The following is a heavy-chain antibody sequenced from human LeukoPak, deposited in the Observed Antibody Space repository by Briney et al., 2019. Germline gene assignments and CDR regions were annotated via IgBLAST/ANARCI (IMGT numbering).Heavy chain of an antibody. CDR1: VYTFTSYG. Sequence: ASVKVSCKASVYTFTSYGISWVPHAPGQGLEWMGWISAYNGNTNYAQKLQGRVTTTTDTSTRTAYMELRSLRSDDTAVYYCARDLRDYYDSSGYYSDYWGQGTLVTVSS. V-gene: IGHV1-18*01. CDR3: ARDLRDYYDSSGYYSDY. J-gene: IGHJ4*02. CDR2: ISAYNGNT. D-gene: IGHD3-22*01.